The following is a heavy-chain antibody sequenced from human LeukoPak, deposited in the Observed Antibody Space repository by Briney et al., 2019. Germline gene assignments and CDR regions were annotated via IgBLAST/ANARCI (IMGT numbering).Heavy chain of an antibody. D-gene: IGHD4-17*01. Sequence: GGSLRLSWAASGFPFSSYWMSWVRQAPGKGLEWVANIKQDGSEKYYVDSVKGRFTISRDNAKNSLYLQMNSLRAEDTAVYYCARVGYGDYFDYWGQGTPVTVSS. CDR2: IKQDGSEK. V-gene: IGHV3-7*01. J-gene: IGHJ4*02. CDR1: GFPFSSYW. CDR3: ARVGYGDYFDY.